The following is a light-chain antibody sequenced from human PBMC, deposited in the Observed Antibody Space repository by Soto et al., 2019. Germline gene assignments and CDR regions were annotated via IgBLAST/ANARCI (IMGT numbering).Light chain of an antibody. CDR2: DAS. CDR3: QQYNSYSIT. V-gene: IGKV1-5*01. Sequence: DIHMAQSPSTLSASVVERVTITCRASQSISSWLAWYQQKPGKAPKLLIYDASSLESGVPSRFSGSGSGTEFTLTISSLQPDDFATYYCQQYNSYSITFGQGTRLEIK. J-gene: IGKJ5*01. CDR1: QSISSW.